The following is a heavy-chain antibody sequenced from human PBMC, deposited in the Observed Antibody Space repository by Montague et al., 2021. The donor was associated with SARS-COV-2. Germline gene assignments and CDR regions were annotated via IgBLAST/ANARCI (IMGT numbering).Heavy chain of an antibody. V-gene: IGHV4-39*01. D-gene: IGHD4-23*01. CDR2: MPYSGST. J-gene: IGHJ6*03. Sequence: SETLSLTCTVSGDSISRNSYYWDWIRQPPGKGLEWIGSMPYSGSTYHNPSLKSRVSMSVDTSKNQFSLKLSSVTAADTAVYYCASTYGGNLGYYYYYMDVWGKGTTVTVSS. CDR3: ASTYGGNLGYYYYYMDV. CDR1: GDSISRNSYY.